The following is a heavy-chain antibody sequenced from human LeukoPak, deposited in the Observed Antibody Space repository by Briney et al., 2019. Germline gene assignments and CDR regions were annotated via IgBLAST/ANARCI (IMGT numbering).Heavy chain of an antibody. D-gene: IGHD2-21*02. CDR1: GFTFGNYA. CDR2: IDRAGGT. J-gene: IGHJ4*02. Sequence: GGSLRLSCAASGFTFGNYAMNWVRQAPGKGLEWVSDIDRAGGTYYADSVGGRFTVSRDNSKNTLSLHMDSLTDDDTAVYYCARRCGDCQEDLDFWGQGTLVTVSS. CDR3: ARRCGDCQEDLDF. V-gene: IGHV3-23*01.